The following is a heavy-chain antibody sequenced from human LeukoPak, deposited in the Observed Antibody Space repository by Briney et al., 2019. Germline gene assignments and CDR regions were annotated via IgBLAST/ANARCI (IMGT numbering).Heavy chain of an antibody. V-gene: IGHV3-9*01. D-gene: IGHD3-16*02. Sequence: GRSLRLSCAASGFTFDDYVMHWVRQAPGKGLEWESGISWNSGSIGYADSVKGRFTISRDNAKNSLYLQMNSLRAEDTALYYCAKERAVTFGGVIAPGAFDIWGQGTMVTVSS. CDR2: ISWNSGSI. CDR1: GFTFDDYV. CDR3: AKERAVTFGGVIAPGAFDI. J-gene: IGHJ3*02.